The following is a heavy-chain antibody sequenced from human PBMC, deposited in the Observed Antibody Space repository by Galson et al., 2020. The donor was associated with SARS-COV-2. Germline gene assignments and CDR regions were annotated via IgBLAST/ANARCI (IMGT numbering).Heavy chain of an antibody. V-gene: IGHV3-23*01. D-gene: IGHD2-15*01. CDR1: GFTFSSYA. J-gene: IGHJ4*02. CDR3: AKGVIVVVVAAHFDY. Sequence: GGSLRLSCAASGFTFSSYAMSWVRQAPGKGLEWVSAISGSGGSTYYADSVKGRFTISRDNSKNTLYLQMNSLRAEDTAVYYCAKGVIVVVVAAHFDYWGQGTLVTVSS. CDR2: ISGSGGST.